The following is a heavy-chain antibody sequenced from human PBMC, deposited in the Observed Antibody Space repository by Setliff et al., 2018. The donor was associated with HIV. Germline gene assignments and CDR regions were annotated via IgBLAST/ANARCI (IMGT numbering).Heavy chain of an antibody. J-gene: IGHJ4*02. Sequence: ASVKVSCKAFGYTFSTNAIHWVRQAPGQRLEWMGYINAGDDNTRYSEKFQGRVTITRDTSANTAYMELSSLRSEDTAVYYCATDPDGGNSDGWGQGTLVTVSS. CDR3: ATDPDGGNSDG. CDR1: GYTFSTNA. V-gene: IGHV1-3*01. D-gene: IGHD2-21*02. CDR2: INAGDDNT.